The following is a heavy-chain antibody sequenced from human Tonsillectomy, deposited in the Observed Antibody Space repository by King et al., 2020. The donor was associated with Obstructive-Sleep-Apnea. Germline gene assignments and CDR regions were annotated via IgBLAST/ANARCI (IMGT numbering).Heavy chain of an antibody. CDR3: AKGGYCSGGSCYALSDGMDV. D-gene: IGHD2-15*01. Sequence: VQLVESGGVVVQPGGSLRLSCVVSGFTFDVYTMHWVRQAPGKGLEGVSFISWDGGSTYYAASSKGRFTISRDNSKNSLYLQMNSLRTEDTALYYCAKGGYCSGGSCYALSDGMDVWGQGTTGTGSS. V-gene: IGHV3-43*01. CDR2: ISWDGGST. CDR1: GFTFDVYT. J-gene: IGHJ6*02.